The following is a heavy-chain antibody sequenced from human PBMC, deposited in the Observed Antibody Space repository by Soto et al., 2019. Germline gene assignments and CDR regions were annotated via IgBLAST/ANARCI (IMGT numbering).Heavy chain of an antibody. CDR1: GGSISSRGYY. D-gene: IGHD5-12*01. J-gene: IGHJ4*02. Sequence: QVQLQESGPGLVKPSQTLSLTCTVSGGSISSRGYYWRWIRQHPGKGLEWIGSIYYSGSTYFNPYLKGRVNISLDPSKNQFPLKLSSVTAADTAVYYCARDRDGSSALDYWGQGTLVTVSS. V-gene: IGHV4-31*03. CDR2: IYYSGST. CDR3: ARDRDGSSALDY.